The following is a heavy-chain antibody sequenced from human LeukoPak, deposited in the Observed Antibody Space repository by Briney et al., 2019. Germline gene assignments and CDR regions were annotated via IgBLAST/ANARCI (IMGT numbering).Heavy chain of an antibody. D-gene: IGHD1-26*01. V-gene: IGHV3-9*01. J-gene: IGHJ4*02. CDR1: GFTFDDYA. CDR3: ARDGWVDY. Sequence: GRSLRLSCAASGFTFDDYAMHWVRHAPGKGLEWVSGISWNSGSIGYADSVKGRFTISRDNAKNSLYLQMNSLRAEDTAVYYCARDGWVDYWGQGTLVTVSS. CDR2: ISWNSGSI.